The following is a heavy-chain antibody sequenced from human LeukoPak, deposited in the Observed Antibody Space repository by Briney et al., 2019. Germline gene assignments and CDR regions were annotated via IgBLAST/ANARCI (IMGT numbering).Heavy chain of an antibody. J-gene: IGHJ4*02. CDR1: GFTVSSNY. CDR2: IYSGGTT. D-gene: IGHD3-3*01. V-gene: IGHV3-66*01. CDR3: ARGSEWSSGVSDY. Sequence: GGSLRLSCAASGFTVSSNYISWVRQAPGKGLEWVSLIYSGGTTYYADSVKGRFTISRDNAKNSLYLQMNSLRAEDTAIYYCARGSEWSSGVSDYWGQGTLVTVSS.